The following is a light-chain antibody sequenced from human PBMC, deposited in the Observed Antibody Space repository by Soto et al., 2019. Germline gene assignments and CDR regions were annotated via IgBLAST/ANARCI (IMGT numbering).Light chain of an antibody. CDR1: HGVDSGY. Sequence: EFAWTQSPGTLSLSPGDRATLSCRASHGVDSGYLAWYQQKAGQAPRLLIYGTSRRAPGIPDRFSGGGSGTDFTLTISRLEPEDFAVYYCQQYGSSPLFGQGTQVEV. J-gene: IGKJ1*01. CDR2: GTS. CDR3: QQYGSSPL. V-gene: IGKV3-20*01.